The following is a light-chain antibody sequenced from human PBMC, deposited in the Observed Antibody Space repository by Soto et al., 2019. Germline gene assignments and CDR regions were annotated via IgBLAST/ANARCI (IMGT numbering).Light chain of an antibody. V-gene: IGKV1-5*01. J-gene: IGKJ1*01. CDR3: QEYNNYWT. CDR1: QTISRW. Sequence: DIQMTQSPSTLSTSVGDTVTITCRASQTISRWLAWYQQKPGKAPRLLIYTASTLESGVPSRFSASGSGTEFTLTISSLHPDDFATYYCQEYNNYWTFGQGTKV. CDR2: TAS.